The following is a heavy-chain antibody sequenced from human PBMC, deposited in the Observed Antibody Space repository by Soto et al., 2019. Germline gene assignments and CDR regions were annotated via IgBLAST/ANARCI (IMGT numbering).Heavy chain of an antibody. CDR1: GYTFTSYY. Sequence: VKVSCKASGYTFTSYYMHWVRQAPGQGLEWMGIINPSGGSTSYAQKFQGRITMTRDTSTSTVYMELSSLRSEDTAVYFCARADYYASSGFYYDCWGQGSLVTLSS. CDR2: INPSGGST. J-gene: IGHJ4*02. V-gene: IGHV1-46*01. CDR3: ARADYYASSGFYYDC. D-gene: IGHD3-22*01.